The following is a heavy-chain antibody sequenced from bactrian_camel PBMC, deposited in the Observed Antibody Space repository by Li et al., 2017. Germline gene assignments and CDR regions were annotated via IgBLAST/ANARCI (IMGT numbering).Heavy chain of an antibody. CDR2: LTSDGTK. CDR1: TLYYTTYC. Sequence: HVQLVESGGGSVHAGGSLRLSCAASTLYYTTYCMGWSRQAPGGQREGIATLTSDGTKRYKDSVQGRFSISKDNARNWLDLQMDSLEPGDTARYYCAADRRRHGPPSLRPGDYSVWGQGTQVTVS. D-gene: IGHD2*01. V-gene: IGHV3S53*01. J-gene: IGHJ4*01. CDR3: AADRRRHGPPSLRPGDYSV.